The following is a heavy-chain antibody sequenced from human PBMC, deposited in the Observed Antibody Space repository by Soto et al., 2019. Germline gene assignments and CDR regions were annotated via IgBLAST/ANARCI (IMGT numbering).Heavy chain of an antibody. Sequence: QVQLVQSGAEVKKPGASVKVSCKTSGYTFTTYGISWVRQAPGQGFEWMGWISANNGSTNHAQKFRGRISMTTDTSTSTAYMEVRSLRSDDTAVYYCAREGRGYEDYWGQGTLVIVSS. V-gene: IGHV1-18*01. D-gene: IGHD5-12*01. CDR2: ISANNGST. CDR1: GYTFTTYG. J-gene: IGHJ4*02. CDR3: AREGRGYEDY.